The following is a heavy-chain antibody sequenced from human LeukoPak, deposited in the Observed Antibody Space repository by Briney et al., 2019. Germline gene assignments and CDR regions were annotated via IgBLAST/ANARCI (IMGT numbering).Heavy chain of an antibody. CDR3: ARHVPTLGTMIVVVHAFDI. Sequence: PSETLSLTCTVSGDSISSYYWSWIWQPPGKGLEWIGYIYYSGSTNYNPSLKSRVTISVDTSKNQFSLKLSSVTAADTAVYYCARHVPTLGTMIVVVHAFDIWGQGTMVTVSS. V-gene: IGHV4-59*08. J-gene: IGHJ3*02. D-gene: IGHD3-22*01. CDR1: GDSISSYY. CDR2: IYYSGST.